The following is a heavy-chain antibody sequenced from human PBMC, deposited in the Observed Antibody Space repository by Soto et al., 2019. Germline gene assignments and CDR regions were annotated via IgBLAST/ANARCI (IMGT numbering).Heavy chain of an antibody. V-gene: IGHV1-69*02. CDR1: GGTFDRGT. CDR3: ARNSGSYSGS. J-gene: IGHJ5*02. Sequence: QVHLVQSGSEVKRPGSSVKVSCKASGGTFDRGTITWVRQAPGQGFEWMGSIIPIVGIPNYAQNFQGRVTITADTSTTTVFMDLSSLRSEDTAVYYCARNSGSYSGSWGQGTLVIVSS. CDR2: IIPIVGIP. D-gene: IGHD1-26*01.